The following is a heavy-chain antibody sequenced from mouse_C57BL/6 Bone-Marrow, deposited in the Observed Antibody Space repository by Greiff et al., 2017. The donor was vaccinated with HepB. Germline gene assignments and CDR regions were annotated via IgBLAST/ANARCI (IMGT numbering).Heavy chain of an antibody. D-gene: IGHD1-1*01. Sequence: VQLQQSGAELVRPGASVKLSCTASGFNIKDDYMHWVKQRPGQGLEWIGVIDPSDSYTNYNQKFKGKATLTVDTSSSTAYMQLSSLTSEDSAVYYGARGVVATMDYYAMDYWGQGTSVTVSS. V-gene: IGHV1-59*01. CDR2: IDPSDSYT. CDR1: GFNIKDDY. J-gene: IGHJ4*01. CDR3: ARGVVATMDYYAMDY.